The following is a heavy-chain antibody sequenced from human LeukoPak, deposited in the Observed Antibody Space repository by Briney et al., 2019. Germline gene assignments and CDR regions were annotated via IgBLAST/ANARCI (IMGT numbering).Heavy chain of an antibody. CDR1: GXSFTSYW. J-gene: IGHJ4*02. D-gene: IGHD1-7*01. V-gene: IGHV5-51*01. CDR2: IYPGDSDT. CDR3: ARHGHTGTDIFDY. Sequence: GESLKISCKGSGXSFTSYWIGWVRQMPGKGVEWMGIIYPGDSDTRYSPSFQGQVTISADKSISTAYLQWSSLKASDTAMYYCARHGHTGTDIFDYWGQGTLVTVSS.